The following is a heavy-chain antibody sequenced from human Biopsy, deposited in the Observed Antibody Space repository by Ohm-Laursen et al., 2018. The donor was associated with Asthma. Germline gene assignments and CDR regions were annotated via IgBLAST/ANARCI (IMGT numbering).Heavy chain of an antibody. D-gene: IGHD3-22*01. Sequence: TLSLTCTVSYGSITSGGYYCTWIRQHPGKGLEWIGFISYSGSTYYNPSLKSRVSISIDTSKNQFSLKLGSVTAADTAVYYCARAQDYYDSRGYYRSFDYWGQGTLVTVSS. CDR2: ISYSGST. CDR3: ARAQDYYDSRGYYRSFDY. V-gene: IGHV4-31*03. CDR1: YGSITSGGYY. J-gene: IGHJ4*02.